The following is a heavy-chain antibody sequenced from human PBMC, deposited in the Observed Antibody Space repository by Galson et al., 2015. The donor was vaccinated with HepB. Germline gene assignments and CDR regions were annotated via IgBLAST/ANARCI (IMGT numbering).Heavy chain of an antibody. CDR1: GFTFSNYG. J-gene: IGHJ4*02. CDR3: AKNPQPLDSSGWFSGFDY. Sequence: SLRLSCAASGFTFSNYGMHWVRQAPGKGLEWVAVISYDGSNKNYADSVKGRFTISRDNSKNTLYLQMNSLRAEDTAVYYCAKNPQPLDSSGWFSGFDYWGQGTMVTVYS. V-gene: IGHV3-30*18. CDR2: ISYDGSNK. D-gene: IGHD6-19*01.